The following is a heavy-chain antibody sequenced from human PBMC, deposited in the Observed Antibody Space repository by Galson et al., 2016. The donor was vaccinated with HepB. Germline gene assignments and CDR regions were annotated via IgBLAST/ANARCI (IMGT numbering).Heavy chain of an antibody. CDR2: ISTSSWSI. D-gene: IGHD2-2*01. J-gene: IGHJ3*02. Sequence: SLRLSCAASGFTFRTYGMNWVRQAPGKGLEWVSYISTSSWSIYYADSVKGRFTISRDNAKDSLYLQMNSLRDEDTAVYYCARAVEDAFDIWGQGTMVTVSS. V-gene: IGHV3-48*02. CDR1: GFTFRTYG. CDR3: ARAVEDAFDI.